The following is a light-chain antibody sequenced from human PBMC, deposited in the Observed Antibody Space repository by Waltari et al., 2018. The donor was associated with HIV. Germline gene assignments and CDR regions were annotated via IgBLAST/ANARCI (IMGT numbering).Light chain of an antibody. CDR1: NSPIARSAH. V-gene: IGLV2-14*01. J-gene: IGLJ1*01. CDR3: SSYTSGSTTV. Sequence: QSAMTQPPPVSRSPAQSITIPFPTSNSPIARSAHFSWYQHHPGKAPKLPLYEVNHRPSGISSRFSASKSGNTASLTISGLQTEDEAEYYCSSYTSGSTTVFGTGTKVTVL. CDR2: EVN.